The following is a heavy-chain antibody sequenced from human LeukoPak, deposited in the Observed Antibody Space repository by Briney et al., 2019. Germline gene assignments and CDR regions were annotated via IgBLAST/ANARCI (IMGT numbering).Heavy chain of an antibody. Sequence: SETLSLTCAVYGGSFSGYYWSWIRQPPGKGLEWIGEINHSGSTNYNPSLKSRVTISVDTSKNQFSLKLSSVTAADTAVYYCARDRRDGYNSGFFASWFSSGHFDYWGQGTLVTVSS. CDR3: ARDRRDGYNSGFFASWFSSGHFDY. CDR1: GGSFSGYY. J-gene: IGHJ4*02. CDR2: INHSGST. V-gene: IGHV4-34*01. D-gene: IGHD5-24*01.